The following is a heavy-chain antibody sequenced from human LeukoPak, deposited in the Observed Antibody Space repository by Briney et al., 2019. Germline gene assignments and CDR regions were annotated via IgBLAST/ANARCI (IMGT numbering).Heavy chain of an antibody. V-gene: IGHV4-59*01. Sequence: SETLSLTCTVSGGSISSYYWSWIRQPPGKGLEWIGYIYHSGSTNYNPSLKSRVTISVDTSKNQFSLKLSSVTAADTAVYYCARGLGELPRFDPWGQGTLVTVSS. J-gene: IGHJ5*02. D-gene: IGHD1-26*01. CDR2: IYHSGST. CDR3: ARGLGELPRFDP. CDR1: GGSISSYY.